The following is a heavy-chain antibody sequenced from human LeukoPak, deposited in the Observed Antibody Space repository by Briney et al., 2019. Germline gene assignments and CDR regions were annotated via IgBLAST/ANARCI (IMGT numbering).Heavy chain of an antibody. CDR3: ARRSSYEDFDY. Sequence: SETLSLTCTVSGYSLTSGHYWGWIRQPPGKGLEWIGIIYHSGITYYNPSLKSRVTLSVDTSKNQFSLKLSSVTAADTAVYYCARRSSYEDFDYWGQGTLVTVSS. CDR2: IYHSGIT. CDR1: GYSLTSGHY. D-gene: IGHD5-18*01. V-gene: IGHV4-38-2*02. J-gene: IGHJ4*02.